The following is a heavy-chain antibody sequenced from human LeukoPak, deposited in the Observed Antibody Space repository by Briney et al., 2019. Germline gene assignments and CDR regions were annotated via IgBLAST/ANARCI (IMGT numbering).Heavy chain of an antibody. CDR2: IYDSGST. CDR3: AKYCSSTSCDSDY. D-gene: IGHD2-2*01. J-gene: IGHJ4*02. V-gene: IGHV4-39*01. CDR1: GGSIRSSYYY. Sequence: SETLSLTCTVSGGSIRSSYYYWGWIRQPPGKGLEWIGSIYDSGSTYYNPSLKSRVTISVDTSKNQFSLKLSSVTAADTAVYYCAKYCSSTSCDSDYWGQGTLVTVSS.